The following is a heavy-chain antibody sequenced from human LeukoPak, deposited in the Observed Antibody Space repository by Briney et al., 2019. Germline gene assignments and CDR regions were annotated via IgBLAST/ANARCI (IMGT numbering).Heavy chain of an antibody. CDR3: ARTFCSGGNCFHFDY. J-gene: IGHJ4*02. D-gene: IGHD2-15*01. V-gene: IGHV4-4*07. Sequence: SETLSLTCTVSGASINSYYITWIRQPAGKGLEWIGRVFSDGATDYNPSLQSRVTMSLDTSKNQVSLKLSSVAAADTAVYYCARTFCSGGNCFHFDYWGQGTLVTVSS. CDR2: VFSDGAT. CDR1: GASINSYY.